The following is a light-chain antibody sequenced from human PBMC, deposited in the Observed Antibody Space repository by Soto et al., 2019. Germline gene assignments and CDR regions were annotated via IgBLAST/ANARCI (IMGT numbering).Light chain of an antibody. CDR1: SSDVANHNY. CDR2: EVS. CDR3: SSQRV. J-gene: IGLJ1*01. V-gene: IGLV2-14*01. Sequence: QSALTQPASVSRSPVQSITISCTGTSSDVANHNYVSWYQQHPGKAPKLKIFEVSNRPSGGSNRISGSKSGTTASPTISRLQAEDEGDYYCSSQRVFGAGTKVTVL.